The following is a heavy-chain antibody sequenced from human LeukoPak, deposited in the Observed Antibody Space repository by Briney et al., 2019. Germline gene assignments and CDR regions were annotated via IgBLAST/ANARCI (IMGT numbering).Heavy chain of an antibody. J-gene: IGHJ4*02. V-gene: IGHV3-30-3*01. CDR1: GFTFSSYA. CDR2: ISYDGSNK. CDR3: ARELGYCSSTSCPREAPSFDY. D-gene: IGHD2-2*01. Sequence: GGSLRLSCTASGFTFSSYAMHWVRQAPGKGLEWVAVISYDGSNKYYADSVKGRFTISRDNSKNTLYLQMNSLRAEDTAVYYCARELGYCSSTSCPREAPSFDYWGQGTLVTVSS.